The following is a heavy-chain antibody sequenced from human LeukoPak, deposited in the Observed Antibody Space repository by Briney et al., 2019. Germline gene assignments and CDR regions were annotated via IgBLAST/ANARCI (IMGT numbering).Heavy chain of an antibody. CDR3: ARQLSNLGPVLWFGELLFPRSLNWFDP. J-gene: IGHJ5*02. CDR2: IYYSGSS. Sequence: PSETLSLTCSVSGGSISSSSSYWGWIRQPPGKGLEWIGSIYYSGSSFDNPSLKSRVTISVDTSKNQFSLKLSSVTAADTAVYYCARQLSNLGPVLWFGELLFPRSLNWFDPWGQGTLVTVSS. V-gene: IGHV4-39*01. D-gene: IGHD3-10*01. CDR1: GGSISSSSSY.